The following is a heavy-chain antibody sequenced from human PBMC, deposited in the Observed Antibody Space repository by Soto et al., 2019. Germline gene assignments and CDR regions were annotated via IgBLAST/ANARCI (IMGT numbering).Heavy chain of an antibody. V-gene: IGHV4-59*01. J-gene: IGHJ4*02. CDR3: ARDLSDSSGLDY. D-gene: IGHD3-22*01. Sequence: SETLSLTCTASGGSISSYYWSWIRQPPGKGLEWIGYIYYSGSTNYNPSLKSRVTISVDTSKNQFSLKLSSVTAADTAVYYCARDLSDSSGLDYWGQGTMVTVSS. CDR1: GGSISSYY. CDR2: IYYSGST.